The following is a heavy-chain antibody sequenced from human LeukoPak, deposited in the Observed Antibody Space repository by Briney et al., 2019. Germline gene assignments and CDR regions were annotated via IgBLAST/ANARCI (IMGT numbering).Heavy chain of an antibody. D-gene: IGHD6-6*01. J-gene: IGHJ5*02. Sequence: GGSLRLSCAASGFTFSSYSMNWVRQAPGKGLEWVSSISSSSSYIYYADSVKGRFTISRDNAKNSLYLQMNSLRAEDTAVYYCARDLYSSSSIFRWFDPWGQGTLVTVSP. V-gene: IGHV3-21*01. CDR1: GFTFSSYS. CDR3: ARDLYSSSSIFRWFDP. CDR2: ISSSSSYI.